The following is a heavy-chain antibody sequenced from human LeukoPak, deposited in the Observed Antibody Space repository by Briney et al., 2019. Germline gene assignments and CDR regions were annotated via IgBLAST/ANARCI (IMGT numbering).Heavy chain of an antibody. CDR3: TRETNTSDTSGYIRSDVRRDDY. CDR1: GFTFSSYS. D-gene: IGHD3-22*01. CDR2: ISSSSSYI. Sequence: PGGSLRLSCAASGFTFSSYSMNWVRQAPGKGLEWVSSISSSSSYIYYADSVKGRFTISRDNARNSLFLQMTTLRAEDTAVYYCTRETNTSDTSGYIRSDVRRDDYWGQGTLVTVSS. J-gene: IGHJ4*02. V-gene: IGHV3-21*01.